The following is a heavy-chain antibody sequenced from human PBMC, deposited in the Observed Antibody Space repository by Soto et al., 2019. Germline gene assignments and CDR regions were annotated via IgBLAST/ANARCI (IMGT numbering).Heavy chain of an antibody. CDR1: GGTFSSYA. V-gene: IGHV1-69*01. J-gene: IGHJ6*04. Sequence: VPCKASGGTFSSYAISWVRQAPGQGLEWMGGIIPIFGTANYAQKFQGRVTITADESTSTAYMELSSLRSEDTAVYYCARDLRIQLWPAQRYYYGMDVWGKGTPVTVSS. CDR2: IIPIFGTA. CDR3: ARDLRIQLWPAQRYYYGMDV. D-gene: IGHD5-18*01.